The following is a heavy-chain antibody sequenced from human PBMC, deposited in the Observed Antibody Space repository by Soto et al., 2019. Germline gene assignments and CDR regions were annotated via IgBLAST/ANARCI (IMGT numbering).Heavy chain of an antibody. CDR1: GFTFSSYW. CDR2: IKQDGSEK. J-gene: IGHJ6*02. Sequence: VQLVESGGGLVQPGGSLRLSCAASGFTFSSYWMSWVRQAPGKGLEWVANIKQDGSEKYYVDSVKGRFTISRDNAKNSLYLQMNSLRAEDTAVYYCARGGRGSGSQNYYYYGMDVWGQGTTVTVSS. V-gene: IGHV3-7*05. CDR3: ARGGRGSGSQNYYYYGMDV. D-gene: IGHD3-10*01.